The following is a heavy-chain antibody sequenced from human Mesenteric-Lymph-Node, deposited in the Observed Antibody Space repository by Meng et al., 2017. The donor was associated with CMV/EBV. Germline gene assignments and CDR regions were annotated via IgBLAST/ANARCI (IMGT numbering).Heavy chain of an antibody. Sequence: KSSGYTFTSYAMNWVRQAPGQCLEWMAWINTNTGNPPYAQGFTGRFVFSLDTSVSTAYLQINSLKAEDTAVYYCARPTRGYSGYFGYWGQGTLVTVSS. CDR3: ARPTRGYSGYFGY. J-gene: IGHJ4*02. CDR2: INTNTGNP. V-gene: IGHV7-4-1*02. CDR1: GYTFTSYA. D-gene: IGHD5-12*01.